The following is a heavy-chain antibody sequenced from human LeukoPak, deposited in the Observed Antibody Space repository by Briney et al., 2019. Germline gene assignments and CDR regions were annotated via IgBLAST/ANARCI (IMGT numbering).Heavy chain of an antibody. CDR2: INPNSGGT. Sequence: ASVKVSCKASGYPFTDYYIHWMRQAPGQGLQWMGWINPNSGGTHFAQKFQGRVAMTRDTSIGTAYMELRRLTSDDTAFYYCARTRTIYDWASRFDPWGQGTLVTVSS. V-gene: IGHV1-2*02. D-gene: IGHD3-16*01. CDR3: ARTRTIYDWASRFDP. CDR1: GYPFTDYY. J-gene: IGHJ5*02.